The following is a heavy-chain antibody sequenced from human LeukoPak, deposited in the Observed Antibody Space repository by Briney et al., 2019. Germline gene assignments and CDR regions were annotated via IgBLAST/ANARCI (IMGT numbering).Heavy chain of an antibody. J-gene: IGHJ4*02. CDR2: IYTSGST. D-gene: IGHD3-10*01. CDR3: ARDLFRGAFDY. Sequence: ASETLSLTCTVSGGSISSYYWSWIRQPAGKRLEWIGRIYTSGSTNYNPSLKSRVTMSVDTSKNQFSLKLSSVTAADTAVYDCARDLFRGAFDYWGQGTLVTVSS. CDR1: GGSISSYY. V-gene: IGHV4-4*07.